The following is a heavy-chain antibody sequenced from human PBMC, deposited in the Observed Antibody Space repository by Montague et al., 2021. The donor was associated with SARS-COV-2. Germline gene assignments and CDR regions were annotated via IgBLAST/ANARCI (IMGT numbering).Heavy chain of an antibody. CDR2: ISSSGSTI. J-gene: IGHJ4*02. V-gene: IGHV3-48*03. Sequence: YLRLSCAASGFTFSSYEMNWVRQAPGKGLEWVSYISSSGSTIYYADSVKGRFTISRDNAKNSLYLQMNSLRAEDTAVYYCARDCAYYDILTGYSPKGGFDYGGQGTLVTVSS. CDR3: ARDCAYYDILTGYSPKGGFDY. D-gene: IGHD3-9*01. CDR1: GFTFSSYE.